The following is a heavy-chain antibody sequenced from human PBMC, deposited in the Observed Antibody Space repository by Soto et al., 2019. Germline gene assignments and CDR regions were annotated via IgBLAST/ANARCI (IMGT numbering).Heavy chain of an antibody. J-gene: IGHJ4*02. CDR2: IIPILGIA. D-gene: IGHD6-6*01. V-gene: IGHV1-69*02. CDR1: GGTFSSYT. CDR3: ARGQRYSSSYFDY. Sequence: QVQLVQSGAAVKKPGSSVKVSCKASGGTFSSYTISWVRQAPGQGLEWMGRIIPILGIANYAQKFQGRVTITADKSTSTAYMELSSLRSEDTAVYYCARGQRYSSSYFDYWGQGTLVTVSS.